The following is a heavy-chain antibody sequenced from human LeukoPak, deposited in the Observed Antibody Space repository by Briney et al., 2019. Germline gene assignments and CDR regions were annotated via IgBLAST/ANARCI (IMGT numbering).Heavy chain of an antibody. Sequence: PSETLSLTCTVSGGSISGYCWSWIRQPPGKGLEWIAYICYSGCTNYNPSLKSRVSMSVDTSNNQLSLKLNSLTATDTAVYYCARGGTSYDCWGQGTLVTVSS. CDR2: ICYSGCT. CDR1: GGSISGYC. CDR3: ARGGTSYDC. V-gene: IGHV4-59*01. D-gene: IGHD1-26*01. J-gene: IGHJ4*02.